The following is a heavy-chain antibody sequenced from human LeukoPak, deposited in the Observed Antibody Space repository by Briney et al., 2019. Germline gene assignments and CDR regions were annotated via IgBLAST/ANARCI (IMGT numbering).Heavy chain of an antibody. CDR3: ARRGTDHCVPTDCHPNWYDP. Sequence: PGGSLRLSCAASGFTFNTYWMTWVRQAPGKGLEWLAHIKEDGSEKYYVDSVKGRFTISRDNAKNSLFLQMNSLRAEDTAVYYCARRGTDHCVPTDCHPNWYDPWGQGTLVTVFS. V-gene: IGHV3-7*01. CDR2: IKEDGSEK. D-gene: IGHD2-21*02. J-gene: IGHJ5*02. CDR1: GFTFNTYW.